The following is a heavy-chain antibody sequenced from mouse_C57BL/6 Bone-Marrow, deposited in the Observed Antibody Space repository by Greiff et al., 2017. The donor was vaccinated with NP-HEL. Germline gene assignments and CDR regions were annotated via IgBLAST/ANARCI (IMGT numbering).Heavy chain of an antibody. J-gene: IGHJ3*01. V-gene: IGHV14-4*01. CDR3: TRLMFAY. CDR1: GFNIKDDY. CDR2: IDPENGDT. Sequence: VHVKQSGAELVRPGASVKLSCTASGFNIKDDYMHWVKQRPEQGLEWIGWIDPENGDTESASKFQGKATITADTSSNTAYLQLSSLTSEDTAVYYCTRLMFAYWGQGTLVTVSA.